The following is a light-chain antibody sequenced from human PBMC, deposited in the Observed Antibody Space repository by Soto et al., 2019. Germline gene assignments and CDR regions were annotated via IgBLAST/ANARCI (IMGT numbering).Light chain of an antibody. CDR3: QQRSNWPRT. CDR2: DAS. V-gene: IGKV3-11*01. J-gene: IGKJ1*01. CDR1: QSVSSY. Sequence: EIVLTQSPATLSLSPGERATLSCKASQSVSSYLAWYQQKPGQAPRLLIYDASRRATGIPARFSGSGSGTDFTLTISSLEPEDFAVYYCQQRSNWPRTFGQGTKVEIK.